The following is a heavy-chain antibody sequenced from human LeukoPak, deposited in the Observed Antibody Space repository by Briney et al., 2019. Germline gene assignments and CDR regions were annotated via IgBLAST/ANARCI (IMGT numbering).Heavy chain of an antibody. J-gene: IGHJ4*02. CDR2: VYATGGTT. CDR1: EDTFTYYH. V-gene: IGHV1-46*01. Sequence: GASVKVSCKASEDTFTYYHIHWVRQAPGQGVEWMGAVYATGGTTTNTQNFQGRVTMTRDTSTGTVYMELSSLRFEDTAMYYCATEAPRSYYFDYWGQGILVTVSS. CDR3: ATEAPRSYYFDY.